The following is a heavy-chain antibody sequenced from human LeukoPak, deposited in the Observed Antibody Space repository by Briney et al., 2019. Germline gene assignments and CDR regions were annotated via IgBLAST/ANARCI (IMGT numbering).Heavy chain of an antibody. J-gene: IGHJ3*02. D-gene: IGHD6-13*01. CDR1: GGSFSSSSYY. CDR3: ARRTKQQLVLHAFDI. V-gene: IGHV4-61*05. Sequence: SETLSLTCTVSGGSFSSSSYYWGWIRQPPGKGLEWIGYIYYSGSTNYNPSLKSRVTISVDTSKNQFSLKLSSVTAADTAVYYCARRTKQQLVLHAFDIWGQGTMVTVSS. CDR2: IYYSGST.